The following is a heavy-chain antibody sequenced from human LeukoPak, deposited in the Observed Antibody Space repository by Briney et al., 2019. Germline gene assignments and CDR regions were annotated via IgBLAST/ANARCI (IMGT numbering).Heavy chain of an antibody. CDR2: ISWNSGSI. D-gene: IGHD6-19*01. CDR3: AKDNRRHYTSGPNPDSLH. CDR1: GFIFNNYA. Sequence: GGSLRLSCAGSGFIFNNYAMHWVRQPPGKGLEWVSGISWNSGSIDYADSVKGRFTISRDNAKNSLYLQMNSLRVEDTAFYYCAKDNRRHYTSGPNPDSLHWGQGAPVTVSS. V-gene: IGHV3-9*01. J-gene: IGHJ4*02.